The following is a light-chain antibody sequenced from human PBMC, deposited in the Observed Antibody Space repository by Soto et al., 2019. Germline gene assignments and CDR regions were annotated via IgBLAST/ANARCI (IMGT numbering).Light chain of an antibody. CDR3: QQYGTSPSWT. V-gene: IGKV1-5*03. J-gene: IGKJ1*01. Sequence: DIQMTQSPSTLSASVGDRVTITCRASQSISTWLAWYQQEPGKAPKLLIHKASSLQSGVPSRFSGSGSGTDFTLTISRLEPEDFGVYFCQQYGTSPSWTFGQGTKVDI. CDR1: QSISTW. CDR2: KAS.